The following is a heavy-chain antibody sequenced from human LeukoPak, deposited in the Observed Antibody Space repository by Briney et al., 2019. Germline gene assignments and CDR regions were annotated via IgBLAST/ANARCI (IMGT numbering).Heavy chain of an antibody. CDR3: ARGHYYDSSGYEIFDY. V-gene: IGHV4-30-2*01. D-gene: IGHD3-22*01. J-gene: IGHJ4*02. Sequence: SQTLSLTCAVSGGSISSGGYSWSWIRQPPGKGLEWIGYICHSGSTYYNPSLKSRVTISVDTSKNQFSLKLSSVTAADTAVYYCARGHYYDSSGYEIFDYWGQGTLVTVSS. CDR1: GGSISSGGYS. CDR2: ICHSGST.